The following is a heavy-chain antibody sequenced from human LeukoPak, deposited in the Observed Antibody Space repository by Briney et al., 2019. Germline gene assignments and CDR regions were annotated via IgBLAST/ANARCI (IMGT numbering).Heavy chain of an antibody. Sequence: GGSLRLSCAASGVTFSSYAMSWVRQAPGKGLEWVSAISGSGGSTYYAASVKGRFTISRDNSKNTLYLQMNSLRAEDTAVYYCAKDHVLAPWTPFDYWGQGTLVTVSS. V-gene: IGHV3-23*01. CDR2: ISGSGGST. J-gene: IGHJ4*02. CDR3: AKDHVLAPWTPFDY. CDR1: GVTFSSYA. D-gene: IGHD3-10*02.